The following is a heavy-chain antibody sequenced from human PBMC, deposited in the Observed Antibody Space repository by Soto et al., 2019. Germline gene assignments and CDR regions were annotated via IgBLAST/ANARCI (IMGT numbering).Heavy chain of an antibody. J-gene: IGHJ6*02. CDR2: IWYDGSNK. V-gene: IGHV3-33*06. Sequence: PGGSLRLSCAASGFTFSSYGIHWVRQAPGKGLEWVAVIWYDGSNKYYADSVKGRFTISRDNSKNTLYLQMNSLRAEDTAVYYCAKVRLGGRYEYFYYYGFDVWGQGTTVTVSS. D-gene: IGHD1-26*01. CDR3: AKVRLGGRYEYFYYYGFDV. CDR1: GFTFSSYG.